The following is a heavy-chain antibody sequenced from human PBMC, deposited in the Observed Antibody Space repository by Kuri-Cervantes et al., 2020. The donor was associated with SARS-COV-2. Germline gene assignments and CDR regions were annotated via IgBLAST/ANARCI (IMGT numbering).Heavy chain of an antibody. D-gene: IGHD3-10*01. CDR3: ARLGNICFGELLAPLPDQ. CDR2: IYPGDSDT. J-gene: IGHJ4*02. Sequence: KVSCKGSGYSFTCYWIGWVRQMPGKGLEWMGVIYPGDSDTRNRQSFQGQVTISADKYISTAYLQGSRLKASATGMYYCARLGNICFGELLAPLPDQWGQGTLVTVSS. V-gene: IGHV5-51*01. CDR1: GYSFTCYW.